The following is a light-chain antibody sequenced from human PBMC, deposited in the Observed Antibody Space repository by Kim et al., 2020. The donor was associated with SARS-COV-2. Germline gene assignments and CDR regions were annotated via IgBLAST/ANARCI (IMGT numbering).Light chain of an antibody. CDR2: AAS. J-gene: IGKJ4*01. CDR1: QSISSY. V-gene: IGKV1-39*01. Sequence: DIQMPQSPSSLSASVGDRVTITCRASQSISSYLNWYQQKPGKAPKLLIYAASSLQSGVPSRFSGSGSGTDFTLTISSLQPEDFATYYCQQSYSTPRTFGGGTKVDIK. CDR3: QQSYSTPRT.